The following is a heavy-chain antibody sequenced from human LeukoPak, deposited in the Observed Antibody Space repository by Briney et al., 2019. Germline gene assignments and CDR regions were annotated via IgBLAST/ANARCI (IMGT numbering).Heavy chain of an antibody. V-gene: IGHV7-4-1*02. D-gene: IGHD6-19*01. CDR3: ATPMKTVAGDPGYFDL. Sequence: ASVKVSCKASGYTFTSYAMNWVRQAPGQGLEWMGWINTNTGNPTYAQGFTGRFVFSLDTSVSTAYLQISSLKAEDTAVYYCATPMKTVAGDPGYFDLWGRGTLVTVSS. J-gene: IGHJ2*01. CDR2: INTNTGNP. CDR1: GYTFTSYA.